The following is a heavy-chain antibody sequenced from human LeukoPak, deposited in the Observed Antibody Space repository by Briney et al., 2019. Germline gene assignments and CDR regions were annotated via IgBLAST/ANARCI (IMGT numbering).Heavy chain of an antibody. D-gene: IGHD3-10*01. Sequence: PGGSLRLSCAASGFTFSSYSMNWVRQAPGKGLEWVSCFSSSSSYIYYADSVKGRFAISRDNAANSLYLQLNSLRAEDTAVYYCARDPGGSGNWGQGTLVTVSS. CDR1: GFTFSSYS. V-gene: IGHV3-21*01. J-gene: IGHJ4*02. CDR3: ARDPGGSGN. CDR2: FSSSSSYI.